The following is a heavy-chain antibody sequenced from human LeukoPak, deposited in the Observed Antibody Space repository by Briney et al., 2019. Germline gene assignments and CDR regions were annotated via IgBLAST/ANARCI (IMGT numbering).Heavy chain of an antibody. D-gene: IGHD3-10*01. V-gene: IGHV3-21*01. Sequence: GESLRLSCAASGFTFSSYAMKWVNQAPGKGLEWVSSVSASSAYMYYAASVKGRHTISRDNAKNSLYLQTNSLRAEDTAVYYCARDFSETLGVWGQGTLVTVSS. J-gene: IGHJ4*02. CDR3: ARDFSETLGV. CDR2: VSASSAYM. CDR1: GFTFSSYA.